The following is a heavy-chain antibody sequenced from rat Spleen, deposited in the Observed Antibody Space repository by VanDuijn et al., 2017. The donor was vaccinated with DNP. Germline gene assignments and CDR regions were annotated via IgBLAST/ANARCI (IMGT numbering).Heavy chain of an antibody. CDR1: GFTFSDYN. CDR3: TTLNSGTYDS. CDR2: ISYDGGNT. Sequence: EVQLVESGGGLVQPGRSLKLSCAASGFTFSDYNMAWVRQTPEKGLEWVATISYDGGNTYYRDSVKGRFTISRDNAKSSLYLHMDSLRSEDTATYYCTTLNSGTYDSWGQGVMVTVSS. J-gene: IGHJ2*01. V-gene: IGHV5S10*01. D-gene: IGHD1-3*01.